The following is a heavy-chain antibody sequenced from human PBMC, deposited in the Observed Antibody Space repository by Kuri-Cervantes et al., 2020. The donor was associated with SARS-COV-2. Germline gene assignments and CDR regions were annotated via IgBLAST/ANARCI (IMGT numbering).Heavy chain of an antibody. V-gene: IGHV4-4*02. CDR2: ITHSGRT. CDR1: GGSTISRNW. D-gene: IGHD2-8*01. CDR3: ARVRDNVLMVYAIRGWFDP. J-gene: IGHJ5*02. Sequence: GSLRLSCAVSGGSTISRNWRSWVRQPPGKGLEWSGEITHSGRTNYNPSLKSRATISVDRSKNQFSLKLSSVTATDTAVYYCARVRDNVLMVYAIRGWFDPWGQGTLVTVSS.